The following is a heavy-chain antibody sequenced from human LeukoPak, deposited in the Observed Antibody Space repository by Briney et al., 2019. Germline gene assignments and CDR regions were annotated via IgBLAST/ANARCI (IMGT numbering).Heavy chain of an antibody. CDR3: ARDAPQVPAAGVLAS. CDR2: MYSGGDT. CDR1: GFTVSDNY. Sequence: GGSLRLSCAASGFTVSDNYMSWVRQAPGKGLEWVSAMYSGGDTYYADSVKGRFTFSRDISKNTLYLQVNGLRTEDTAMYYCARDAPQVPAAGVLASWGQGTLVTVSS. V-gene: IGHV3-53*01. D-gene: IGHD6-13*01. J-gene: IGHJ5*02.